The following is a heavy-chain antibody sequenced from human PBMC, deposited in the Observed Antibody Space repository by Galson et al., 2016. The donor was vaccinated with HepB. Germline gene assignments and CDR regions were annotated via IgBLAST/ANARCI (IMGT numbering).Heavy chain of an antibody. Sequence: SVKVSCKASGDTFSSYAISWVRQAPGQGLEWMGGTNPILGTANYAQTFQGRVTITADGSTSTADMDLSRLRSEDTAVYYCARDQDYYDSSGYCWWFDPWGQGTLVTVSS. CDR3: ARDQDYYDSSGYCWWFDP. CDR2: TNPILGTA. D-gene: IGHD3-22*01. V-gene: IGHV1-69*13. CDR1: GDTFSSYA. J-gene: IGHJ5*02.